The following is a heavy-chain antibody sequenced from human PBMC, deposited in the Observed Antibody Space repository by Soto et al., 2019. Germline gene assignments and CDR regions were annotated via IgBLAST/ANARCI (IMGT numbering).Heavy chain of an antibody. J-gene: IGHJ4*02. CDR2: IYYSGST. D-gene: IGHD6-13*01. Sequence: SETLSLTCTVSGGSISSYYWSWIRQPPGKGLEWIGYIYYSGSTNYNPSLKSRVTISVDTSKNQFSLKLSSVTAADTAVYYCARAGVSSSWGRYYFDYWGQGTLVTVSS. CDR3: ARAGVSSSWGRYYFDY. V-gene: IGHV4-59*01. CDR1: GGSISSYY.